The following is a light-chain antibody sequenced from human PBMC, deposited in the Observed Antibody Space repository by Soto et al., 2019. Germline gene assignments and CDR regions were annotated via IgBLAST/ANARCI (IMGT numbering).Light chain of an antibody. CDR1: SSDVGGYNY. CDR2: DVS. Sequence: QSALTQPASVSGSPGQSITISCTGSSSDVGGYNYVSWYQHHPGKAPKLMIYDVSNRPSGVSNRFSGSNSGNTASLTISGLQAEDEADYYCSSYTSSRTVVFGGGTQLTVL. CDR3: SSYTSSRTVV. V-gene: IGLV2-14*03. J-gene: IGLJ2*01.